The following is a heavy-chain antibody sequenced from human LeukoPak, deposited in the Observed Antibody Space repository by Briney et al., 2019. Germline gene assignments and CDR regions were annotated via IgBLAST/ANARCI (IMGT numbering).Heavy chain of an antibody. V-gene: IGHV4-59*08. Sequence: PSETLSLTCTVSGGSISSYYWSWIRQPPGKGLEWIGYIYYSGSTNYNPSLKSRVTISVDTSKNQFSLKLSSVTAADTAVYYCARQVIGGWPNYYYYGMDVWGQGTTVTVSS. D-gene: IGHD6-19*01. CDR2: IYYSGST. CDR3: ARQVIGGWPNYYYYGMDV. J-gene: IGHJ6*02. CDR1: GGSISSYY.